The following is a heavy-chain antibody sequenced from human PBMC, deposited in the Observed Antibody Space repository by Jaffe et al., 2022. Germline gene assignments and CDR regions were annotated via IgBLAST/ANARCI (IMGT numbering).Heavy chain of an antibody. D-gene: IGHD3-22*01. CDR1: GGSISSYY. J-gene: IGHJ3*02. CDR2: IYYSGST. CDR3: ARDSILTYYYDSSGYDAFDI. Sequence: QVQLQESGPGLVKPSETLSLTCTVSGGSISSYYWSWIRQPPGKGLEWIGYIYYSGSTNYNPSLKSRVTISVDTSKNQFSLKLSSVTAADTAVYYCARDSILTYYYDSSGYDAFDIWGQGTMVTVSS. V-gene: IGHV4-59*01.